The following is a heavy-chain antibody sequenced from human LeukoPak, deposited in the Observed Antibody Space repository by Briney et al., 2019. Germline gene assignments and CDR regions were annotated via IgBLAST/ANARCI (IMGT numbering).Heavy chain of an antibody. J-gene: IGHJ4*02. CDR3: AKDSDISAFFDY. CDR1: GFTFKNYA. Sequence: GGSLRLSCAASGFTFKNYAINWVRQAPGKGLERVSRISGSGTTTDYADSVKGRFTVSRDNSKNTVYLQMTSLRAEDTVIYYCAKDSDISAFFDYWGQGTPVTVSS. V-gene: IGHV3-23*01. CDR2: ISGSGTTT. D-gene: IGHD2-15*01.